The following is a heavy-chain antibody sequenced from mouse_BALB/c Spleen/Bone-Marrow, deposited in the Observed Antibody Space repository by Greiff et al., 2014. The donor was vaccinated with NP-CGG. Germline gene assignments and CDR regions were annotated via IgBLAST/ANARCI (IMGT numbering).Heavy chain of an antibody. Sequence: QVHVKQSGAELARPGASVRLSCKASGYTFTSYWMQWVKQRPGQGLEWIGAIYPGDGDTRYTQKFKGKATLTADKSSSTAYMQLSSLASEDSAVYYCARDGSSLFDYWGQGTTLTVSS. D-gene: IGHD1-1*01. V-gene: IGHV1-87*01. J-gene: IGHJ2*01. CDR1: GYTFTSYW. CDR3: ARDGSSLFDY. CDR2: IYPGDGDT.